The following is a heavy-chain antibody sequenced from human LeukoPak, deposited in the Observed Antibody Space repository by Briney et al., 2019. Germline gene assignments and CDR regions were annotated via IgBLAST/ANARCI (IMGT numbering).Heavy chain of an antibody. CDR1: GYTFSNYD. Sequence: VASVKVSCKASGYTFSNYDINWVRRAPGQGLEWMGWMNPISGNTGYAQKFQGRVTMTWSTSMTTAYMELSSLRSEDTAMYYCTRAWSGGSDAFDIWGQGTMVTVSS. V-gene: IGHV1-8*01. CDR2: MNPISGNT. D-gene: IGHD3-3*01. CDR3: TRAWSGGSDAFDI. J-gene: IGHJ3*02.